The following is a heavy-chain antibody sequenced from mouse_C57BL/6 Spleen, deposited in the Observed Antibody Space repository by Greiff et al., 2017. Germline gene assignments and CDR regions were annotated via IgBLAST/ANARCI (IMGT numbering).Heavy chain of an antibody. Sequence: VQLQESGAELVKPGASVKLSCKASGYTFTEYTIHWVKQRSGQGLEWIGWFYPGSGSIKYNEKFKDKATLTADKSSSTVYMELSRLTSEDSAVYFCARHEGYDGSSYVGAMDYWGQGTSVTVSS. D-gene: IGHD1-1*01. CDR2: FYPGSGSI. CDR3: ARHEGYDGSSYVGAMDY. CDR1: GYTFTEYT. J-gene: IGHJ4*01. V-gene: IGHV1-62-2*01.